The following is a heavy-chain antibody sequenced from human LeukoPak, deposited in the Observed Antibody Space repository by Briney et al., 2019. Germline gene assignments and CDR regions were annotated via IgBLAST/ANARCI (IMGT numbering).Heavy chain of an antibody. J-gene: IGHJ4*02. CDR2: VDYDGTS. CDR3: VRHISTNTGYFDS. D-gene: IGHD5-24*01. CDR1: GGSINSHSYY. Sequence: SETLSLTCTVSGGSINSHSYYWGWIRQPPGKGLEWIGSVDYDGTSYSNPSLKSRVAVFVDTSRDQFSLDLSFVTAADTALYYCVRHISTNTGYFDSCGQGTLVSVSS. V-gene: IGHV4-39*01.